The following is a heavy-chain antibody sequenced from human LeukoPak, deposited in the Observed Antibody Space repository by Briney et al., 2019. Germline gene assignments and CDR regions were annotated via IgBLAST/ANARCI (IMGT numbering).Heavy chain of an antibody. CDR2: IDWDDDK. CDR1: GFSLSTSGMC. J-gene: IGHJ4*02. V-gene: IGHV2-70*11. CDR3: ARIVATTGLYYFDC. D-gene: IGHD5-12*01. Sequence: SGPALVRPTQTLTLTCTFSGFSLSTSGMCVSWIRQPPGKALEWLARIDWDDDKYYSTSLKTRLTISKDTSKNQVVLTMTNMDPVDTATYYCARIVATTGLYYFDCWGQGTLVTVSS.